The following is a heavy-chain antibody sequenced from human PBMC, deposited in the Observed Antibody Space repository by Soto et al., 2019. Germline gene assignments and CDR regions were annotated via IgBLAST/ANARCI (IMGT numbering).Heavy chain of an antibody. D-gene: IGHD7-27*01. J-gene: IGHJ4*02. CDR1: GFIFSSYS. V-gene: IGHV3-48*01. CDR3: AKNWGYFDY. Sequence: PGGSLRLSCAASGFIFSSYSMDWVRQAPGKGLEWVSYISSSSSTIYYADSVKGRFTISRDNAKNSLYLQMNSLRAEDTAVYYCAKNWGYFDYWGQGTLVTVSS. CDR2: ISSSSSTI.